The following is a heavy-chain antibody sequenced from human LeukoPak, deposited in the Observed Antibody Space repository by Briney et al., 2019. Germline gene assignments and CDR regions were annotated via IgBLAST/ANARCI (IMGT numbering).Heavy chain of an antibody. CDR1: GGSISNYY. J-gene: IGHJ6*03. V-gene: IGHV4-59*01. D-gene: IGHD2/OR15-2a*01. CDR2: IYYSGST. Sequence: PSETLSLTCTVSGGSISNYYWNWIRQPPGKGLEWIGYIYYSGSTNYNPSLKSRVTISVDTSKNQFSLKLSSVTAADTAVYYCARSFNYYYYYMDVWGKGPRSPSP. CDR3: ARSFNYYYYYMDV.